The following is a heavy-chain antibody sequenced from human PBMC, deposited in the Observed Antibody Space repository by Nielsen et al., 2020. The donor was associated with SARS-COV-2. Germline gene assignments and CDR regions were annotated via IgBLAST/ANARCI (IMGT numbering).Heavy chain of an antibody. V-gene: IGHV3-21*01. CDR3: ARVLSYTFDI. CDR1: GLTFSSYS. CDR2: ISSSSSYI. D-gene: IGHD3-3*01. J-gene: IGHJ3*02. Sequence: GDSLKISCAASGLTFSSYSMNWVRQAPGKGLEWVSSISSSSSYIYYADSVKGRFTISRDNAKNSLYLQMNSLRAEDTAVYYCARVLSYTFDIWGQGTMVTVSS.